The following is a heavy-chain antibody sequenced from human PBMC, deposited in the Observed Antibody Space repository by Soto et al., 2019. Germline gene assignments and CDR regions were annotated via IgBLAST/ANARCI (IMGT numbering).Heavy chain of an antibody. Sequence: QITLKESGPTLVKPTQTLTLTCTYSGFSLSTSGVGVGWIRQPPGKALEWLALVYWDDDKRYSPSLQSRLTITKDTSKIQVVLTMTNMDPVDTATYYCARTMALRIFDYWGQGTLVTVSS. J-gene: IGHJ4*02. CDR3: ARTMALRIFDY. CDR1: GFSLSTSGVG. V-gene: IGHV2-5*02. CDR2: VYWDDDK.